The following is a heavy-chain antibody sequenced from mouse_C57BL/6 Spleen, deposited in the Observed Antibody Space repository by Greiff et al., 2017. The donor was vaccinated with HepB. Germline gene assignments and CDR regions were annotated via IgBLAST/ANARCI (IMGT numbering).Heavy chain of an antibody. V-gene: IGHV5-9-1*02. CDR2: ISSGGDYI. Sequence: EVKVEESGEGLVKPGGSLKLSCAASGFTFSSYAMSWVRQTPEKRLEWVAYISSGGDYIYYADTVKGRFTISRDNARNTLYLQMSSLKSEDTAMYYCTRVDGYYPYFDYWGQGTTLTVSS. J-gene: IGHJ2*01. D-gene: IGHD2-3*01. CDR3: TRVDGYYPYFDY. CDR1: GFTFSSYA.